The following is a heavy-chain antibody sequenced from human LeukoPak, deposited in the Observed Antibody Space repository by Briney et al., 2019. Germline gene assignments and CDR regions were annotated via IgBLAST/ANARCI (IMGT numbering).Heavy chain of an antibody. CDR1: GFTFSNYG. D-gene: IGHD2-2*01. CDR2: IQYDRSIE. J-gene: IGHJ4*02. CDR3: AGDSCSSPSCFDY. V-gene: IGHV3-33*05. Sequence: GGSLRLSSAASGFTFSNYGMHWVRQAPGKGLEWVAAIQYDRSIEYYADSVKGRFTISRDDSKNTLYLQMNSLRAEDTAVYYSAGDSCSSPSCFDYWGQGTLITVSS.